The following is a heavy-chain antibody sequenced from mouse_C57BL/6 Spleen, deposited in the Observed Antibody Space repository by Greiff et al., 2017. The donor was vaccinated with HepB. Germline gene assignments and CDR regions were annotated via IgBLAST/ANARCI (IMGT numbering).Heavy chain of an antibody. Sequence: DVMLVESGGGLVKPGGSLKLSCAASGFTFSDYGMHWVRQAPEKGLEWVAYISSGSSTIYYADTVKGRFTISRDNAKNTLFLQMTSLRSEDTAMYYCARGYYGSRDGAMDYWGQGTSVTVSS. J-gene: IGHJ4*01. CDR2: ISSGSSTI. V-gene: IGHV5-17*01. D-gene: IGHD1-1*01. CDR1: GFTFSDYG. CDR3: ARGYYGSRDGAMDY.